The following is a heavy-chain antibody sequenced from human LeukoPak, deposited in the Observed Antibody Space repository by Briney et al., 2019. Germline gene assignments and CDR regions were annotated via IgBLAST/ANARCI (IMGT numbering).Heavy chain of an antibody. CDR3: ARVGDYYGSGSHFDY. CDR2: ISYRGST. D-gene: IGHD3-10*01. Sequence: SETLSLTCTVSGGSISGYYWSWIRQPPGKGLEWIGYISYRGSTKYNPSLKSRVTISVDTSKNQFSLKLSSVIAADTAVYYCARVGDYYGSGSHFDYWGQGTLVTVSS. CDR1: GGSISGYY. J-gene: IGHJ4*02. V-gene: IGHV4-59*01.